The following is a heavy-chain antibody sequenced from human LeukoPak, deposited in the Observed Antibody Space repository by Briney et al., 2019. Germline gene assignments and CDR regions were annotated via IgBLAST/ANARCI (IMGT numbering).Heavy chain of an antibody. CDR2: IYYSGST. CDR3: ARLYSSSFPLY. V-gene: IGHV4-59*12. J-gene: IGHJ4*02. CDR1: GGSISSYY. D-gene: IGHD6-6*01. Sequence: SETLSLTCTVSGGSISSYYWSGLRQPPGKGLEWIGYIYYSGSTNYNPSLKSRVTISGDTSKNHFSLKLSAVTAADTAVYYCARLYSSSFPLYWGQGTLVTVSS.